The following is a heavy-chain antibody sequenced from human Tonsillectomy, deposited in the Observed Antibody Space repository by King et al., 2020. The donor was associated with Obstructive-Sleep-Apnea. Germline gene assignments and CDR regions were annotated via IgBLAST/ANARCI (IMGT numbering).Heavy chain of an antibody. Sequence: QEQLVQSGAEVKKPGSSVKVSCKASGGTFSSYAISWVRKAPGQGLEWLGGTIPIFGTANYAQKFQGRGTITADESTSTAYMGLSSLRAEDTAVYYCARGRPSVGYYFDYWGQGTLVTVSS. D-gene: IGHD4-23*01. CDR3: ARGRPSVGYYFDY. CDR1: GGTFSSYA. CDR2: TIPIFGTA. V-gene: IGHV1-69*01. J-gene: IGHJ4*02.